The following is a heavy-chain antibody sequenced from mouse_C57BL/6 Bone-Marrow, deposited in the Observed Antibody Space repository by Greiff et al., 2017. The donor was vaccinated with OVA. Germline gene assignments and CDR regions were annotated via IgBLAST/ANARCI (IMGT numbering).Heavy chain of an antibody. Sequence: EVKLQESGGGLVKPGGSLKLSCAASGFTFSDYGMHWVRQAPEKGLEWVAYISSGSSTIYYADTVKGRFTISRDNAKNTLFLQMTSLRSEDTAMYYCARQAAQATSFAYWGQGTLVTVSA. CDR1: GFTFSDYG. V-gene: IGHV5-17*01. CDR2: ISSGSSTI. CDR3: ARQAAQATSFAY. D-gene: IGHD3-2*02. J-gene: IGHJ3*01.